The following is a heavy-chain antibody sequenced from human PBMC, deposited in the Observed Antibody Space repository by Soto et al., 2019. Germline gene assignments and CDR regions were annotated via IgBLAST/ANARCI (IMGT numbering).Heavy chain of an antibody. CDR1: GGSFSGYY. J-gene: IGHJ4*02. CDR3: GRDNNYDSSGLIDY. V-gene: IGHV4-34*01. D-gene: IGHD3-22*01. CDR2: INHSGST. Sequence: SETLSLTCAVYGGSFSGYYLSWIRQPPGKGLEWIGEINHSGSTNYNPSLKSRVTISVDTSKNQFSLKLSSVTAADTAVYFCGRDNNYDSSGLIDYWGQGTLVTVSS.